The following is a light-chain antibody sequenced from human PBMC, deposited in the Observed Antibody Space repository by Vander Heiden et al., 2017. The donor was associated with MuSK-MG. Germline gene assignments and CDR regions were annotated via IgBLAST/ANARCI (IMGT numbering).Light chain of an antibody. CDR3: NSRDSSGNHVV. CDR1: SLRSYD. V-gene: IGLV3-19*01. J-gene: IGLJ2*01. Sequence: SSELTQDPAVSVALGPTVRITCPGDSLRSYDASWYQQKPGQAPVLVIYGKNNRPSGIPDRFSGSSSGNTASLTITGAQAEDEADYCCNSRDSSGNHVVFGGGTKLTVL. CDR2: GKN.